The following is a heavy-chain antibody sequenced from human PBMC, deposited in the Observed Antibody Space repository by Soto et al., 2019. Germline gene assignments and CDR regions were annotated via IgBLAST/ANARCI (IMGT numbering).Heavy chain of an antibody. J-gene: IGHJ4*02. CDR1: GYTFISFD. CDR3: ARRKERSRPYYLDS. Sequence: QVQLVQSGAEVKKPGASVRVSCQASGYTFISFDINWVRQATGQGLEWMGWMNPNTGNTGYEQKFQGRVTMTRNPSMGTAYMELSSLTSEDTAVYYCARRKERSRPYYLDSWGQGTLVTVSS. CDR2: MNPNTGNT. D-gene: IGHD6-25*01. V-gene: IGHV1-8*01.